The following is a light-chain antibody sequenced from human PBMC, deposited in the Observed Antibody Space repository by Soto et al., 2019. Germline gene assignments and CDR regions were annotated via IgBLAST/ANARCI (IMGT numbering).Light chain of an antibody. CDR2: GNS. CDR1: SSNIGAGSD. Sequence: QSVLTQPPSVSGAPGQRVTISCTGSSSNIGAGSDVHWYQQLPGTAPKLPILGNSNRPSGVPDRFPGSKSGTSASLAITGLRAVDGADYYCQSYDSSLSSVVFGGGTKLTVL. V-gene: IGLV1-40*01. CDR3: QSYDSSLSSVV. J-gene: IGLJ2*01.